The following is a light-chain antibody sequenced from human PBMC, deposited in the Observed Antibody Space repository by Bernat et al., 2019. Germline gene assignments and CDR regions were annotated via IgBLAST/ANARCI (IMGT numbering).Light chain of an antibody. CDR2: GAS. V-gene: IGKV3-20*01. CDR3: QQYGSSPFT. CDR1: QSVSSSY. J-gene: IGKJ3*01. Sequence: EIVLTQSPGTLSLSPGERATLSCRASQSVSSSYLAWYHHNPCQAPRLLIYGASNRATGIPDRFSGSGSGTDFTLSISILEPEDFAVYYCQQYGSSPFTFGPETKVDIK.